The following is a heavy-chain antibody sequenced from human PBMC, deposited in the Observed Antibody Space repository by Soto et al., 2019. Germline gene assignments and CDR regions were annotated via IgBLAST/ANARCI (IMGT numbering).Heavy chain of an antibody. J-gene: IGHJ5*02. CDR2: IIPIFGTA. CDR1: GGTFSSYA. CDR3: ARDPEESVGATPWFDP. V-gene: IGHV1-69*06. Sequence: QVQLVQSGAEVKKPGSSVKVSCKASGGTFSSYAISWVRQAPGQGLEWMGGIIPIFGTANYAQKFQGRVTITADKSTGTAYMELSSLRSEDTAVYYCARDPEESVGATPWFDPWGQGTLVTVSS. D-gene: IGHD1-26*01.